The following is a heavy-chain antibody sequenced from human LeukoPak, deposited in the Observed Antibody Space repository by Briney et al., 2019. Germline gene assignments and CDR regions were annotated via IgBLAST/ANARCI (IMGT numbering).Heavy chain of an antibody. Sequence: GGSLRLSCAASGFSFSSYWMHWVRQTPGKGLVWVSRINSDGSSTTYADSVKGRFTMSRDNAKSTLYLQMSSLRAEDTAVYYCARLGSQGGVAALDYWGQGTLVTVSS. CDR2: INSDGSST. J-gene: IGHJ4*02. CDR1: GFSFSSYW. D-gene: IGHD6-25*01. V-gene: IGHV3-74*01. CDR3: ARLGSQGGVAALDY.